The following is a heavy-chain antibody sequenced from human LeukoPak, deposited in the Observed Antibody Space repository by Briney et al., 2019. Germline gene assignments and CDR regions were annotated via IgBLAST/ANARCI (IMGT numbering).Heavy chain of an antibody. Sequence: SETLSLTCAVYGGSFSGYYWSWIRQPPGKGLEWIGEINHSGSTNYNPSLKSRVTISVDTSKNQFSLKLSSVTAADTAVYYCASSVGQLWPTLLWGQGTLVTVSS. CDR2: INHSGST. D-gene: IGHD5-18*01. CDR3: ASSVGQLWPTLL. V-gene: IGHV4-34*01. J-gene: IGHJ4*02. CDR1: GGSFSGYY.